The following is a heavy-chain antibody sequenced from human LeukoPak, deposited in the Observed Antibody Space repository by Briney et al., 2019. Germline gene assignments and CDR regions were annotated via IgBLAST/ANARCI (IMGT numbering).Heavy chain of an antibody. CDR3: AVLGSSWNTPFDY. V-gene: IGHV1-2*02. CDR2: INPNSGGT. CDR1: GYTFTGYY. J-gene: IGHJ4*02. D-gene: IGHD6-13*01. Sequence: GASVKVSCKASGYTFTGYYMHWVRQAPGQGLEWMGWINPNSGGTNYAQKFQGRVTMTRDTSISTAYMELSRLRSDDTAVYYCAVLGSSWNTPFDYWGQGTLVTVSS.